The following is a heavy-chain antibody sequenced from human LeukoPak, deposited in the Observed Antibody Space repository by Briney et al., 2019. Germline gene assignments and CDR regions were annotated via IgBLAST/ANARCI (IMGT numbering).Heavy chain of an antibody. D-gene: IGHD5-18*01. V-gene: IGHV1-2*02. Sequence: ASANVSSEPSGYTLTGYYIDAGSLAPRQGREWMGGINPDSGGTKYLQKFQDRVTMNRDTSSSIASMEPDRLRSDDTAVYFCARGPFRNVHTEMVASSFDPWGQGTLVTVSS. CDR1: GYTLTGYY. CDR3: ARGPFRNVHTEMVASSFDP. CDR2: INPDSGGT. J-gene: IGHJ5*02.